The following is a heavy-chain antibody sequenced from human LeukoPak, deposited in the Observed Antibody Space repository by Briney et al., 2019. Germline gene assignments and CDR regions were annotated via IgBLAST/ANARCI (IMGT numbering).Heavy chain of an antibody. V-gene: IGHV3-23*01. CDR2: ISESDGRT. J-gene: IGHJ4*02. CDR3: AKDGGSYSEYYFDY. D-gene: IGHD1-26*01. Sequence: GGSLRLSCAASGFTFSSYAMSWVRQAPGKGLEWVSAISESDGRTYYADSVKGRFTISRDISKNTLYLQMNSLRAEDTAVYYCAKDGGSYSEYYFDYWGQGTLVTVSS. CDR1: GFTFSSYA.